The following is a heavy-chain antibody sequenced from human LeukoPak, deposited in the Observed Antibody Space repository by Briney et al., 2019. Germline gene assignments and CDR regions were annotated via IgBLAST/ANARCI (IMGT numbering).Heavy chain of an antibody. V-gene: IGHV3-48*04. Sequence: PGGSLRLSCAASGFTFSSYSMNWVRQAPGKGLEWVSYISSSSSTIYYADSVKGRFTISRDNAKNSLYLQMNSLRAEDTAVYYCARDVSSGSYDWFDPWGQGTLVTVSS. D-gene: IGHD3-10*01. CDR3: ARDVSSGSYDWFDP. J-gene: IGHJ5*02. CDR2: ISSSSSTI. CDR1: GFTFSSYS.